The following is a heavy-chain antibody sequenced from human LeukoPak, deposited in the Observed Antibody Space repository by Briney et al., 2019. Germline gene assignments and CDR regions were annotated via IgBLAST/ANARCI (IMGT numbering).Heavy chain of an antibody. CDR2: IRYDGSHK. V-gene: IGHV3-30*02. CDR1: GFTFSTYG. CDR3: ARAHRYSSSGIDY. Sequence: GGSLRLSCVASGFTFSTYGMHWVRQVPGKGLEWVAFIRYDGSHKYYADSVKGRFTVSRDNSKNTLFLQMNSLRAEDTAVYYCARAHRYSSSGIDYWGQGTLVTVSS. J-gene: IGHJ4*02. D-gene: IGHD6-13*01.